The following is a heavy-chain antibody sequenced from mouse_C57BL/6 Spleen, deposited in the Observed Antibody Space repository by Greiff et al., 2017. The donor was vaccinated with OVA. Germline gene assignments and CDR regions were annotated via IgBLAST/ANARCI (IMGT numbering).Heavy chain of an antibody. J-gene: IGHJ2*01. CDR1: GYTFTDYE. V-gene: IGHV1-15*01. D-gene: IGHD3-3*01. CDR3: TTGLGDY. CDR2: IDPETGGT. Sequence: VQLQESGAELVRPGASVTLSCKASGYTFTDYEMHWVKQTPVHGLEWIGAIDPETGGTAYNQKFKGKAILTADKSSSTAYMELRSLTSEDSAVYYCTTGLGDYWGQGTTLTVSS.